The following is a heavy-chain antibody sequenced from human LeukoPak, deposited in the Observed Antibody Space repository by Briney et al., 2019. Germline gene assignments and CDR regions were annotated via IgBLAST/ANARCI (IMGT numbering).Heavy chain of an antibody. CDR1: GFTFSSYA. V-gene: IGHV3-23*01. CDR3: AKYGYRYGDNYYGLDV. Sequence: PGGSLRLSCAASGFTFSSYAMSWVRQAPGKGLEWVSAISGSGGSTYYADSVKGRFTISRDNSKNTLYLQMNSLRAEDTAEYYCAKYGYRYGDNYYGLDVWGPGTTVTVSS. CDR2: ISGSGGST. D-gene: IGHD5-18*01. J-gene: IGHJ6*02.